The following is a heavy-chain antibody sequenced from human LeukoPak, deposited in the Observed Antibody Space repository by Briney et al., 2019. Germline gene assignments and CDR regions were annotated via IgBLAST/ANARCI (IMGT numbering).Heavy chain of an antibody. D-gene: IGHD3-22*01. J-gene: IGHJ4*02. CDR3: ARGAGGYALD. Sequence: PSETLSLTCTVSGGSISSYYWSWIQQPPGKGLEWIGYIYYSGSTNYNPSLKSRVTISVDTSKNQFSLKLSSVTAADTAVYYCARGAGGYALDWGQGTLVTVSS. V-gene: IGHV4-59*01. CDR2: IYYSGST. CDR1: GGSISSYY.